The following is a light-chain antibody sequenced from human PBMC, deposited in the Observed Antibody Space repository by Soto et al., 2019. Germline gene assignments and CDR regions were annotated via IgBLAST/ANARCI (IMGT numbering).Light chain of an antibody. CDR2: AAS. V-gene: IGKV3-20*01. CDR3: KQYGSSGT. J-gene: IGKJ1*01. Sequence: EIVLTQSPGTLSLSPGERPTLSCRASQSVSNNYLAWYQQKPGQAPRLLIYAASNRATGIPDRFSGSGSGTEFTLTISRLEPEDFAVYYCKQYGSSGTXGQGTKVDIK. CDR1: QSVSNNY.